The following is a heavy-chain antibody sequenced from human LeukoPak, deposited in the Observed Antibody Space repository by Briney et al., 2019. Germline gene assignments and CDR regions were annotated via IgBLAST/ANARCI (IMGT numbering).Heavy chain of an antibody. CDR3: ARLRRIWSGYYTGYYYYMDV. V-gene: IGHV4-39*01. Sequence: PSETLSLTCTASGGSISSSSYYWGWIRQPPGKGLEWIGSIYYSGSTYYNPSLKSRVTISVDTSKNQFSLKLSSVTAADTAVYYCARLRRIWSGYYTGYYYYMDVWGKGTTVTVSS. D-gene: IGHD3-3*01. J-gene: IGHJ6*03. CDR2: IYYSGST. CDR1: GGSISSSSYY.